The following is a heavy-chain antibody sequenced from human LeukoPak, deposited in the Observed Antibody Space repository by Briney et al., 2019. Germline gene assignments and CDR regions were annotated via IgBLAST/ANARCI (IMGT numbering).Heavy chain of an antibody. Sequence: GGSLRLSCAASGFTFSSYGMHWVRQAPEKGLEWVSTISGSGGSSYYADSVKGRFTISRDNSKNTLYLQMDSLRAEDTAVYYCARAKDGTNILDYWGQGTLVTVSS. V-gene: IGHV3-23*01. CDR2: ISGSGGSS. J-gene: IGHJ4*02. CDR3: ARAKDGTNILDY. D-gene: IGHD5-24*01. CDR1: GFTFSSYG.